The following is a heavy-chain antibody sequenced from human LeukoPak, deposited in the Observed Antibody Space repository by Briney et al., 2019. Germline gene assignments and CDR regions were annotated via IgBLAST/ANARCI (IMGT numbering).Heavy chain of an antibody. CDR1: GYTFTSYG. J-gene: IGHJ3*01. CDR3: ARHGDGYNRFSPSD. CDR2: ISAYNGNT. Sequence: SVKVSCKASGYTFTSYGISWLRQAPGQGLEWMGWISAYNGNTNYAQKLQGRVTMTTDTSTSTAYMELRSLRSDDTAVYYCARHGDGYNRFSPSDWGQGTMVTVSS. D-gene: IGHD5-24*01. V-gene: IGHV1-18*01.